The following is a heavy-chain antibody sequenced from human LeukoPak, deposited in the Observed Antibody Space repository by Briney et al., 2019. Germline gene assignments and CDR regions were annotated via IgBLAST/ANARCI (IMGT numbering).Heavy chain of an antibody. V-gene: IGHV3-30*18. D-gene: IGHD2-2*01. J-gene: IGHJ4*02. CDR1: GFTFSSYG. CDR3: AKDPDIVVVPAKPTGFDY. CDR2: ISYDGSNK. Sequence: PGGSLRLSCAASGFTFSSYGMQWVRQAPGKGLEWVAVISYDGSNKYYADSVKGRFTISRDNSQNTLYLQMNSLRAEDTAVYYCAKDPDIVVVPAKPTGFDYWGQGTLVTVSS.